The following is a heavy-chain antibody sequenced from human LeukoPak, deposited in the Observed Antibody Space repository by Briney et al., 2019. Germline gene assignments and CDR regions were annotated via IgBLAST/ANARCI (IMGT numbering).Heavy chain of an antibody. V-gene: IGHV4-59*01. CDR1: GGSISSYY. J-gene: IGHJ4*02. Sequence: PSETLSLTCTVSGGSISSYYWSWIRQPPGKGLEWIGYIYYSGSTNYNPSLKSRVTISVDTSKNQFSLKLSSVTAADTAVYYCAREGAVAGRFDYWGQGTLVTVSS. CDR3: AREGAVAGRFDY. D-gene: IGHD6-19*01. CDR2: IYYSGST.